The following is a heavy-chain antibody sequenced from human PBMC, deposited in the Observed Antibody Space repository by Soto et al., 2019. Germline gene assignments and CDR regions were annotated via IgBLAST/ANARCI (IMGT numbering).Heavy chain of an antibody. CDR1: GGSISSGGYH. CDR2: IYYSGST. V-gene: IGHV4-31*03. CDR3: ARSRGVVVAATTWFDP. Sequence: PSETLSLTCTVSGGSISSGGYHWSWIRQHPGKGLEWIGYIYYSGSTYYNPSLKSRVTISVDTSKNQFSLKLSSVTAADTAVYYCARSRGVVVAATTWFDPWGQGTLVTVSS. J-gene: IGHJ5*02. D-gene: IGHD2-15*01.